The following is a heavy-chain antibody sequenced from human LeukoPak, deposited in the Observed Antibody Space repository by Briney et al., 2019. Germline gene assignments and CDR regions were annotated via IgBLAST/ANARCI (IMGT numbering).Heavy chain of an antibody. J-gene: IGHJ3*01. CDR1: GGSINTYF. V-gene: IGHV4-59*01. CDR2: ISTSGGT. Sequence: PSETLSLTCTVSGGSINTYFWSWIRQAPGKGLEWIGFISTSGGTKHNPSLKSRVTISVDTSKNQFSLKLTSLPAADTALYFCARDGSSFDGSGSFDAFDVWGRGTMVIVSS. CDR3: ARDGSSFDGSGSFDAFDV. D-gene: IGHD3-22*01.